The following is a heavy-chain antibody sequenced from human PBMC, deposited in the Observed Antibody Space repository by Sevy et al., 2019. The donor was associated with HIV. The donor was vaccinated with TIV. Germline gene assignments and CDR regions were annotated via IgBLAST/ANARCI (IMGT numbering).Heavy chain of an antibody. CDR1: GASISSNTYY. CDR3: AIEGPRIAQFDN. Sequence: SETLSLTCTVSGASISSNTYYWGWIRQPPGKDLDWIGSIYFSGSAYYNPSLKGRVTISVDTSKNQFSLKVRCVTATDTAVYYCAIEGPRIAQFDNWGQGTLVTVSS. D-gene: IGHD6-13*01. J-gene: IGHJ4*02. CDR2: IYFSGSA. V-gene: IGHV4-39*02.